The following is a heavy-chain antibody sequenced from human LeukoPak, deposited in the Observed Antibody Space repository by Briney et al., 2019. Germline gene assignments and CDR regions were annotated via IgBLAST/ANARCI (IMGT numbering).Heavy chain of an antibody. Sequence: GGSLRLSCAASGFTFSNAWMSWVRQAPGKGLEWVGRIKSKTDGGTTDYAAPVKGRFTISRDDSKNTLYLQMNSLKTEDTAVYYCTTDLCSSTSCYRRYYYYVDVWGKGTTVTVSS. CDR1: GFTFSNAW. CDR3: TTDLCSSTSCYRRYYYYVDV. J-gene: IGHJ6*03. D-gene: IGHD2-2*02. V-gene: IGHV3-15*01. CDR2: IKSKTDGGTT.